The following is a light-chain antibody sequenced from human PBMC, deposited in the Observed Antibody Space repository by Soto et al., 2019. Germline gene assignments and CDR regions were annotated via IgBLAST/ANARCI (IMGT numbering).Light chain of an antibody. CDR1: HDINTW. CDR2: DAS. Sequence: DIQMTQSPSTLSASVGDRVTITCRASHDINTWLAWYQQKPGKAPRLLIYDASSLLSGVPSRFSGSGSGTDFTLTIASLQPEDFSTYYCQQSDSTPYTFGQGTKVEI. J-gene: IGKJ2*01. CDR3: QQSDSTPYT. V-gene: IGKV1-39*01.